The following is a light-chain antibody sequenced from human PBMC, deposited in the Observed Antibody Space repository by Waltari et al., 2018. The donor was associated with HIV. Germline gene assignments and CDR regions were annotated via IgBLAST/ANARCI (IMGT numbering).Light chain of an antibody. CDR2: GNI. Sequence: QPVLTQPPSVSGAPGLGVTVSCTGSGSNIGAGYDVHWYQQLPGTAPKLLIYGNINLPSGVPDRFSASKSGTSASLAITGLQPEDEADYYCQSYDSSLSAWVFGGGTKLTVL. CDR1: GSNIGAGYD. CDR3: QSYDSSLSAWV. V-gene: IGLV1-40*01. J-gene: IGLJ3*02.